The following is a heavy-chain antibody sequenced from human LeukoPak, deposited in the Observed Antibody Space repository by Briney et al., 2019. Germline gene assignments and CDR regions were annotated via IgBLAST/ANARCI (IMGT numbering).Heavy chain of an antibody. J-gene: IGHJ4*02. CDR2: ISSNNNYI. D-gene: IGHD6-19*01. CDR3: ATDVRDEYSSGWYPIGY. V-gene: IGHV3-21*01. Sequence: GGSLRLSCAASGFTFSSYSMNWVRQAPGKGLEWVSSISSNNNYIYYADSVKGRLTISRDNAKNSLYLQMSGLRAEDTAVYYCATDVRDEYSSGWYPIGYWGQGTLVTVSS. CDR1: GFTFSSYS.